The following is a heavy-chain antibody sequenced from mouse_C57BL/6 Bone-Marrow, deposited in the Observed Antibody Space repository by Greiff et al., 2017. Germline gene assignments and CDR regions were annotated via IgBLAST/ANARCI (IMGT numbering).Heavy chain of an antibody. CDR3: ARYYGSSLAWFAY. V-gene: IGHV1-72*01. Sequence: QVQLKESGAELVKPGASVKLSCKASGYTFTSYWMHWVKQRPGRGLEWIGRIDPNSGGTKYNEKFKSKATLTVDKPSSTAYMQLSSLTSEDSAVYYCARYYGSSLAWFAYWGQGTLVTVSA. J-gene: IGHJ3*01. CDR2: IDPNSGGT. D-gene: IGHD1-1*01. CDR1: GYTFTSYW.